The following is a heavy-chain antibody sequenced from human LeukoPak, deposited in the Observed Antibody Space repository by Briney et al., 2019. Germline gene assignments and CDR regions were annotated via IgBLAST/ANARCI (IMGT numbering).Heavy chain of an antibody. CDR1: GFSFSNYA. D-gene: IGHD4/OR15-4a*01. CDR3: ARRAGAYSHPYDY. CDR2: VSGSGGST. Sequence: GGSLRLSCAASGFSFSNYAMSWVRQAPGKGLEWVSAVSGSGGSTYYTDSVKGRFTISRDNSKNTLYLQMNSLRAEDTAVYYCARRAGAYSHPYDYWGQGTLVTVSS. V-gene: IGHV3-23*01. J-gene: IGHJ4*02.